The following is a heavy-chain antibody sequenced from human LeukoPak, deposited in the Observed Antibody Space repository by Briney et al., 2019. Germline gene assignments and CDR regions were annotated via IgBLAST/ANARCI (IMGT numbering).Heavy chain of an antibody. CDR2: IYYSGST. Sequence: PSETLSLTCTVSGGSISSYYWSWIRQPPGKGLEWIGYIYYSGSTNYNPSLKSRVTISVDTSKNQFSLKLSSVTAADTAVYYCARSLFTRAVAGPWGQGTLVTVSS. V-gene: IGHV4-59*01. CDR3: ARSLFTRAVAGP. D-gene: IGHD6-19*01. J-gene: IGHJ5*02. CDR1: GGSISSYY.